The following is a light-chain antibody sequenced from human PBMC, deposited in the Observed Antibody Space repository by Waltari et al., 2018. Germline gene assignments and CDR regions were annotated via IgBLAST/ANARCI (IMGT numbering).Light chain of an antibody. CDR1: QSVSSY. CDR3: QQRSNWPRT. J-gene: IGKJ1*01. V-gene: IGKV3-11*01. CDR2: SAS. Sequence: DIVLTQSPATLSLSPGESATLSCRASQSVSSYLAWYQQMPGQAPRLLIHSASNRATGIPARFSGSGSGTDFTLTISSLEPEDFAVYYCQQRSNWPRTFGQGTKVEIK.